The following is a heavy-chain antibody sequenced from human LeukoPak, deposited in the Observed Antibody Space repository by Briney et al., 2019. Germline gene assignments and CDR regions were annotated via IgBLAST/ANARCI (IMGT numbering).Heavy chain of an antibody. J-gene: IGHJ4*02. D-gene: IGHD6-25*01. CDR1: GGSISDYS. CDR2: LYYNGSA. V-gene: IGHV4-59*01. Sequence: SETLSLTCTVSGGSISDYSWSWIRQPPGKGLEWIGNLYYNGSANHNPSLKSRVTISSDASKNQFSLKLTSVTAADTAVYYCARAGGIRTAALDLDYWGQGTLVTVSS. CDR3: ARAGGIRTAALDLDY.